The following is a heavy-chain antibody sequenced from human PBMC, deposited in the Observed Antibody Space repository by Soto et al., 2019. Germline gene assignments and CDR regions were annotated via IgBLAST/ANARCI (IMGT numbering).Heavy chain of an antibody. Sequence: QVQLVESGGGVVQPGRSLRLSCAASGFTFSSYGMHWVRQAPGKGLEWVAVIWYDGSNKYYAYSVKGRFTISRDNSKNTLYLQMNSLRAAVTAVYYCARDWAAAYFDYWGQGTLVIVSS. CDR2: IWYDGSNK. CDR1: GFTFSSYG. J-gene: IGHJ4*02. D-gene: IGHD2-2*01. V-gene: IGHV3-33*01. CDR3: ARDWAAAYFDY.